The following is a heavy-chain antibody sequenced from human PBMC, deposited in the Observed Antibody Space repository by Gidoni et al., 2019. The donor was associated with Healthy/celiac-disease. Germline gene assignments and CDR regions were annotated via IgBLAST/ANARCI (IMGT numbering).Heavy chain of an antibody. D-gene: IGHD4-17*01. V-gene: IGHV3-23*01. J-gene: IGHJ1*01. Sequence: EVQLLESGGGLVQPGGSLRLSCAASGFTFSSYAMSWVRQAPGKGLEWVSASSGSGGSTYYADSVKGRFTISRDNSKNTLYLQMNSLRAEDTAVYYCAKDDSIDGDYAEYFQHWGQGTLVTVSS. CDR1: GFTFSSYA. CDR3: AKDDSIDGDYAEYFQH. CDR2: SSGSGGST.